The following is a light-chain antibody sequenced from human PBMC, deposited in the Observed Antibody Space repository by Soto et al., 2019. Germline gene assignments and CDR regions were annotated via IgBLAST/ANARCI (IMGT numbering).Light chain of an antibody. V-gene: IGKV2-28*01. Sequence: DLVMTQSPLSLPVTPGEPASISCRSSQSLLHSNGYNYLDWYLQKPGQSPQVLIYLVSVRASGVPDRFSGSGSGTDFTLRISRVEAEDVGVYYCMQALQTPWTFGQGTKVEIK. CDR1: QSLLHSNGYNY. CDR3: MQALQTPWT. J-gene: IGKJ1*01. CDR2: LVS.